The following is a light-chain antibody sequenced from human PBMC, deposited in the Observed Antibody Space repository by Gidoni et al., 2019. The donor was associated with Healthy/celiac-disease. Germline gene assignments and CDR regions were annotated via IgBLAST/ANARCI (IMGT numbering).Light chain of an antibody. J-gene: IGLJ2*01. CDR1: NSDVGGYNY. CDR3: SSYTSSSTLV. V-gene: IGLV2-14*01. CDR2: EVS. Sequence: QSALNQPASVSGSPGQSIPISCTGTNSDVGGYNYVSWYQQHPGKAPQFMIYEVSNRPSGVSNRFSGSKSGNTASLTISGLQAEDEAHYYCSSYTSSSTLVFGGGTKLTVL.